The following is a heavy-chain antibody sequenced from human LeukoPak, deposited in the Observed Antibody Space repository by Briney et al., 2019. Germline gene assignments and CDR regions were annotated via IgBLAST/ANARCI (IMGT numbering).Heavy chain of an antibody. CDR2: FDPEDGET. Sequence: ASVKVSCKVSGYTLTQLSMHWVRHAPGKGLEWMGGFDPEDGETIYAQKFQGRVTMTEDTSTDTAYMELSSLRSEDTAVYYCATAAGTGVFFDPWGQGTLVIVSS. D-gene: IGHD6-13*01. CDR1: GYTLTQLS. V-gene: IGHV1-24*01. J-gene: IGHJ5*02. CDR3: ATAAGTGVFFDP.